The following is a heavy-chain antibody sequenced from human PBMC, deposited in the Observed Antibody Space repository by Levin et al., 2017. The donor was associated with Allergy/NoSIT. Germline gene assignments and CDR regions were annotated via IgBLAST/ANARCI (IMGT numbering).Heavy chain of an antibody. CDR3: TTIGAQWELPPNWHFDL. J-gene: IGHJ2*01. CDR1: GFTFTNAW. D-gene: IGHD1-26*01. CDR2: IKSRIGGGTI. Sequence: GGSLRLSCAASGFTFTNAWMSWVRQAPGKGLQWVGRIKSRIGGGTIDYAAPVKGRFTISRDDSKSTLYLQMDNLKSEDSAVYYCTTIGAQWELPPNWHFDLWGRGTLVTVSS. V-gene: IGHV3-15*01.